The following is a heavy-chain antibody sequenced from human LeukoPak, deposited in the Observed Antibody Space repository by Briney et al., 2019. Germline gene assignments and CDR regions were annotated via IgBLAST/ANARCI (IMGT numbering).Heavy chain of an antibody. Sequence: GGSLRLSCAASGFTFSSYAMSWVRQAPWKRLEWVSAISGSGGSTYYADSVKGRFTISRDNSKNSLYLQMNSLRAEDTALYYCAKAGGSGTYGNYFDYWGQGTLVTVSS. CDR3: AKAGGSGTYGNYFDY. D-gene: IGHD1-26*01. V-gene: IGHV3-23*01. CDR1: GFTFSSYA. J-gene: IGHJ4*02. CDR2: ISGSGGST.